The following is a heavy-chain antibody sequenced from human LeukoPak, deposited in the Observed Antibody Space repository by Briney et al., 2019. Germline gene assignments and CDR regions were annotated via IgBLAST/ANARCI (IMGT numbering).Heavy chain of an antibody. CDR3: ARVIIISVARWFDP. CDR1: GFTVSSNY. V-gene: IGHV3-66*01. CDR2: IYSGGST. D-gene: IGHD3-16*02. Sequence: GGSLRLSCAASGFTVSSNYMSWVRQAPGKGLEWVSVIYSGGSTYYADSVKGRFTISRDNSKNTLYLQMNCLRAEDTAVYYCARVIIISVARWFDPWGQGTLVTVSS. J-gene: IGHJ5*02.